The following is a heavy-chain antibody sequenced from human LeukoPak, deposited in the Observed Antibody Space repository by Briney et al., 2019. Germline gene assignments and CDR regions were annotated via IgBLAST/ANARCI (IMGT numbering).Heavy chain of an antibody. J-gene: IGHJ5*02. CDR3: ARADRLHGGPYLIGP. CDR1: GYSFTDYY. D-gene: IGHD3-16*01. Sequence: ASVKVSCKTSGYSFTDYYMHWVRQAPGQGLEWMGWINPYSGGASSAQKFQGRVTMTRDTSISTVYMQVSWLTSDDTAIYYCARADRLHGGPYLIGPWGQGTLVTVSS. CDR2: INPYSGGA. V-gene: IGHV1-2*02.